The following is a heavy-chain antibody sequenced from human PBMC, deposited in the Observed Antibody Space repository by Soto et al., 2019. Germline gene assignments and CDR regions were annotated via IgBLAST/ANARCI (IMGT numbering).Heavy chain of an antibody. Sequence: SVKVSCKASGGTFSSYAISWVRQAPGQGLEWMGGIIPIFGTANYAQKFQGRVTITADKSTSTAYMELSSLRSEDTAVYYCARGGGDIFTGYVEYYYYGMDVWGEGTTVTVYS. CDR1: GGTFSSYA. V-gene: IGHV1-69*06. D-gene: IGHD3-9*01. CDR2: IIPIFGTA. J-gene: IGHJ6*04. CDR3: ARGGGDIFTGYVEYYYYGMDV.